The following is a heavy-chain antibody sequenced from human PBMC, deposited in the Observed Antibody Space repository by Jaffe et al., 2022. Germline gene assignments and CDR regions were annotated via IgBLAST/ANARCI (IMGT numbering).Heavy chain of an antibody. CDR2: ISASGGSA. D-gene: IGHD2-21*01. V-gene: IGHV3-23*01. Sequence: VQLLESGGGLVLPGGSLRLSCTASGIGFNTYVMSWVRQVPGEGLEWVSTISASGGSAYAGSVKGRFTFSRDNSKNTVYLQMSSLIAEDTAVYYCARDTYGAPGLWGQGTLVTVSS. CDR3: ARDTYGAPGL. CDR1: GIGFNTYV. J-gene: IGHJ4*02.